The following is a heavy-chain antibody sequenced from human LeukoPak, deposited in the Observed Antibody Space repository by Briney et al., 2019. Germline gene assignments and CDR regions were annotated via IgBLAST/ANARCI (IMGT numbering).Heavy chain of an antibody. D-gene: IGHD3-10*01. Sequence: QAGGSLRLSCTASGFTFGDYAMSWVRQAPGQGLEWVGFIRSKAYGGTTEYAASVKGRFTISRDDSKSIAYLQMNSLKTEDTAVYYCTRTYYYGSGSYWTFQHWGQGTLVTVSS. CDR1: GFTFGDYA. J-gene: IGHJ1*01. V-gene: IGHV3-49*04. CDR3: TRTYYYGSGSYWTFQH. CDR2: IRSKAYGGTT.